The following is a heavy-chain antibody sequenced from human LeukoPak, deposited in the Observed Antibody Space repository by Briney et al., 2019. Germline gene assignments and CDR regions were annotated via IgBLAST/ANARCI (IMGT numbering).Heavy chain of an antibody. D-gene: IGHD1-26*01. V-gene: IGHV1-46*01. CDR3: ASRGTVGATSSAFDI. J-gene: IGHJ3*02. Sequence: GASVKVSCKASGYTFTCYYMHWVRQAPRQGLEWMGIINPSGGSTSYAQKFQGRVTMTRDTSTSTVYMELSSLRSEDTAVYYCASRGTVGATSSAFDIWGQGTMVTVSS. CDR1: GYTFTCYY. CDR2: INPSGGST.